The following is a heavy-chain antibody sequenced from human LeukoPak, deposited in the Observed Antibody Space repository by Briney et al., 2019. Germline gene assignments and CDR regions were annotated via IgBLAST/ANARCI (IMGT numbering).Heavy chain of an antibody. CDR2: ISGSGGST. J-gene: IGHJ5*02. CDR1: GFTFNTYT. CDR3: AKDHRYCSSTSCSKNWFDP. D-gene: IGHD2-2*01. Sequence: PGGSLRLSCAASGFTFNTYTMNWVRQAPGKGLEWVSAISGSGGSTYYADSVKGRFTISRDNSKNTLYLQMNSLRAEDTAVYYCAKDHRYCSSTSCSKNWFDPWGQGTLVTVSS. V-gene: IGHV3-23*01.